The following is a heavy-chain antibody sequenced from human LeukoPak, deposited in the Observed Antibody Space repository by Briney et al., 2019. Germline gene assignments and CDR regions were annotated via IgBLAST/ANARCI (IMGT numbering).Heavy chain of an antibody. CDR3: ARGGGLDV. CDR2: INHNGNVN. D-gene: IGHD3-16*01. J-gene: IGHJ6*02. V-gene: IGHV3-7*03. CDR1: GFTFSSYW. Sequence: GGSLRLSCAASGFTFSSYWMHWARQAPGKGLEWVASINHNGNVNYYVDSVKGRFTITRDNAKNSLYLQMSNLRAEDTAVYFCARGGGLDVWGQGATVTVSS.